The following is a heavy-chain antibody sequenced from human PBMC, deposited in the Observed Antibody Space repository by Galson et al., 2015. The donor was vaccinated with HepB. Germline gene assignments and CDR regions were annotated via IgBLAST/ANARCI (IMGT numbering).Heavy chain of an antibody. CDR2: IKSKADGETT. D-gene: IGHD2-15*01. V-gene: IGHV3-15*01. CDR1: GFTFNNAW. CDR3: TADPTYYCSGGDCYYFDF. Sequence: SLRLSCAASGFTFNNAWMSWVRQAPGKGLEWVGRIKSKADGETTDYAAPVKGRFTISRDDSKGTLYLQMNSLKSEDTAMYYCTADPTYYCSGGDCYYFDFWGQGTLVTVSS. J-gene: IGHJ4*02.